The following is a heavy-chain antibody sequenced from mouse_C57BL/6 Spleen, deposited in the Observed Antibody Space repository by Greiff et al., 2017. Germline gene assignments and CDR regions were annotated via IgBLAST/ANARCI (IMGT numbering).Heavy chain of an antibody. V-gene: IGHV5-4*01. D-gene: IGHD1-1*01. Sequence: EVKLVESGGGLVKPGGSLKLSCAASGFTFSSYAMSWVRQTPEKRLEWVATISDGGSYTYYPDNVKGRFTISRDNAKNNLYLQMSHLKSEDTAMYYCARELGGGSSSFDYWGQGTTLTVSS. CDR1: GFTFSSYA. CDR3: ARELGGGSSSFDY. J-gene: IGHJ2*01. CDR2: ISDGGSYT.